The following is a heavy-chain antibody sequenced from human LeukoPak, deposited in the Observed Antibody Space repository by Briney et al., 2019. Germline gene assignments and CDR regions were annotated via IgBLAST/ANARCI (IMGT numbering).Heavy chain of an antibody. J-gene: IGHJ3*02. CDR2: INHSGST. D-gene: IGHD4-17*01. CDR1: GASISGYY. CDR3: ARVPTVTSRFYAFDI. V-gene: IGHV4-34*01. Sequence: SETLSLTCTVSGASISGYYWSWIRQPPGKGLEWIGEINHSGSTNYNPSLKSRVTISVDTSKNQFSLKLSSVTAADTAVYYCARVPTVTSRFYAFDIWGQGTMVTVSS.